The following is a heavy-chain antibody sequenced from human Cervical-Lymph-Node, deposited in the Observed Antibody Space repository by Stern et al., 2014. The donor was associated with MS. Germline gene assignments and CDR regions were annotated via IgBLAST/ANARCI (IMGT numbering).Heavy chain of an antibody. D-gene: IGHD2/OR15-2a*01. J-gene: IGHJ6*02. CDR2: ISYDGSNE. CDR3: ARPRRPYFFRGNHHYYGMDV. V-gene: IGHV3-30*03. Sequence: QVQLVQSGGGVVQPGRSLRLSCAASGFTFSSYGMHCVRQAPGKGLEWVTLISYDGSNEYYADSVKGRFTISRDNSKNTVYLQMNSLRPEDTAVYYCARPRRPYFFRGNHHYYGMDVWGQGTRVSVSS. CDR1: GFTFSSYG.